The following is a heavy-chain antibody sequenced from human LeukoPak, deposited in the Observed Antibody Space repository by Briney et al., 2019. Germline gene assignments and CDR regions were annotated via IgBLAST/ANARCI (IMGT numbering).Heavy chain of an antibody. V-gene: IGHV3-64D*06. J-gene: IGHJ4*02. D-gene: IGHD3-10*01. CDR2: ISSNGGST. CDR3: VKDPSITMVRGGHFDY. CDR1: GFTFSSYA. Sequence: GGSLRLSCAASGFTFSSYAMSWVRQAPGKGLEYVSAISSNGGSTYYADSVKGRFTISRDNSKNTLYLQMSSLRAEDTAVYYCVKDPSITMVRGGHFDYWGQGTLVTVSS.